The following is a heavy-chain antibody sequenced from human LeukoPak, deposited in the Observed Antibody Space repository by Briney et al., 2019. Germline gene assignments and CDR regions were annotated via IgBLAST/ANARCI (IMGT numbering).Heavy chain of an antibody. D-gene: IGHD5-12*01. CDR1: GFPFSNAW. V-gene: IGHV3-15*01. CDR2: IKSKADAGTT. J-gene: IGHJ4*02. Sequence: KSGGSLRLSCAASGFPFSNAWMSWVRQAPGKGLEWVGRIKSKADAGTTDYAAPVKGRFTIPRDDTKNTLDLQMSSLKTDDTAAYYCTTEDLRNSWGQETLVTVSS. CDR3: TTEDLRNS.